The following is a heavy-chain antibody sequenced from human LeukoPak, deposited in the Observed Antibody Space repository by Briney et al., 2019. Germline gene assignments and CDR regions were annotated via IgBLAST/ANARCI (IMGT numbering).Heavy chain of an antibody. D-gene: IGHD3-10*01. CDR1: GFTFSSYS. CDR2: ISSSSSYI. Sequence: GGSLRLSCAASGFTFSSYSMNWVRQAPGKRLEWVSSISSSSSYIYYADSVKGRFTISRDNAKNSLYLQMNSLRAEDTAVYYCARERITMVRGGFDYWGQGTLVTVSS. J-gene: IGHJ4*02. V-gene: IGHV3-21*01. CDR3: ARERITMVRGGFDY.